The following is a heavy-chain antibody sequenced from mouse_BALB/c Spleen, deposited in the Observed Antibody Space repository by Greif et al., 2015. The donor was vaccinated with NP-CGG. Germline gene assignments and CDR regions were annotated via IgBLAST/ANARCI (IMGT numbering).Heavy chain of an antibody. CDR3: ARRTGTEAMDY. V-gene: IGHV1-84*02. D-gene: IGHD4-1*01. CDR1: GYTFTDYY. Sequence: QGQLQQSGPELVKPGASVKISCKASGYTFTDYYINWVKQKPGQGLEWIGWIYPGSGNTKYNEKLKGKATLTVEPSSSTAYMQLSSLTSEDTAVYFGARRTGTEAMDYWGQGTSVTFSS. CDR2: IYPGSGNT. J-gene: IGHJ4*01.